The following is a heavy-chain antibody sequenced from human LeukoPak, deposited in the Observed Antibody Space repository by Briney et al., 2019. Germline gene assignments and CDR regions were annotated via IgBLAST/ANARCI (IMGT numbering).Heavy chain of an antibody. CDR2: INGNSGDT. CDR3: ARDKQLDWAHYYYYYMDV. CDR1: GYTFTGYY. Sequence: ASVKVSCKASGYTFTGYYMHWVRQAPGQGLEWMGWINGNSGDTKYAQKFQGRVTMTRDTSISTAYMELSSLRSDDTAVYYCARDKQLDWAHYYYYYMDVWGKGTTVTVSS. J-gene: IGHJ6*03. D-gene: IGHD1-1*01. V-gene: IGHV1-2*02.